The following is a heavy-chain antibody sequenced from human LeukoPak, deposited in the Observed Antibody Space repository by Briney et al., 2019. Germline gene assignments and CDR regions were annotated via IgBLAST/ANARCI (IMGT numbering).Heavy chain of an antibody. J-gene: IGHJ5*02. V-gene: IGHV3-21*01. CDR1: GLTFSSFD. CDR3: ARADCSGSTCYLRRSWFDP. CDR2: ISTSSRYI. Sequence: PGGSLRLSCAASGLTFSSFDMNWVRQAPGKGLQWVSSISTSSRYIYYRDSVKGRFTISRDDAKNSLYLQMNSLRVEDTAVYYCARADCSGSTCYLRRSWFDPWGQGTLVTDSS. D-gene: IGHD2-2*01.